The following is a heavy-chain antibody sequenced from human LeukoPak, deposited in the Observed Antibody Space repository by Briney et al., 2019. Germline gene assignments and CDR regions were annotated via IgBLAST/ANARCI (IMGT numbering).Heavy chain of an antibody. J-gene: IGHJ4*02. V-gene: IGHV3-15*04. D-gene: IGHD3-22*01. CDR2: IESKTDGGTT. CDR3: TTAYYDSSGYYYIFDY. CDR1: GFSFSDAW. Sequence: GGSLRLSCAASGFSFSDAWMSWVRQIPGKGLEWVGRIESKTDGGTTDYAAPVKGRFTISRDDSKNTLYLQMNSLKTEDTAVYYCTTAYYDSSGYYYIFDYWGQGTLVTVSS.